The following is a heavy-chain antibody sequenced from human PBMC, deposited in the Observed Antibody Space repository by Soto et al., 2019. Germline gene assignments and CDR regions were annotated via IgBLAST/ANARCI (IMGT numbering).Heavy chain of an antibody. Sequence: QVQLVESGGGVVQPGRSLRLSCADSGFTFSSYAMHWVRQAPGKGLEWVAVISYDGSNKYYADSVKGRFTISRDNSKNTLYLQMNSLRAEDTAVYYCARGRQGWGSFDYWGQGTLVTVSS. CDR3: ARGRQGWGSFDY. V-gene: IGHV3-30-3*01. CDR2: ISYDGSNK. D-gene: IGHD6-19*01. CDR1: GFTFSSYA. J-gene: IGHJ4*02.